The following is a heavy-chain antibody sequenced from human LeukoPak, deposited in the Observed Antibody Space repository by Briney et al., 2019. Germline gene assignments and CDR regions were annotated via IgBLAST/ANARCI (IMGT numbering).Heavy chain of an antibody. D-gene: IGHD6-13*01. CDR3: AKEDYSSSWYALDY. Sequence: GGSLRLSCAASGFTFDDYAIYWVRQGPGKGLEWVSLISGDGGSIYYADSVKGRFTISRDNSENSLYLQMNSLRTEDTALYYCAKEDYSSSWYALDYWGQGTLVTVSS. CDR1: GFTFDDYA. V-gene: IGHV3-43*02. J-gene: IGHJ4*02. CDR2: ISGDGGSI.